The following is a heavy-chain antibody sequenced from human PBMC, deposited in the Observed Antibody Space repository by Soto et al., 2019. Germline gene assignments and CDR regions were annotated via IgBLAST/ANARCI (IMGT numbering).Heavy chain of an antibody. D-gene: IGHD3-3*01. CDR3: ASLRFSY. CDR1: GFTFSSYG. Sequence: PGGSLRLSXAASGFTFSSYGMHWVRQAPGKGLEWVAVISYDGSNKYYADSVKGRFTISRDNSKNTLYLQMNSLRAEDTAVYYCASLRFSYWGQGTLVTVSS. J-gene: IGHJ4*02. CDR2: ISYDGSNK. V-gene: IGHV3-30*03.